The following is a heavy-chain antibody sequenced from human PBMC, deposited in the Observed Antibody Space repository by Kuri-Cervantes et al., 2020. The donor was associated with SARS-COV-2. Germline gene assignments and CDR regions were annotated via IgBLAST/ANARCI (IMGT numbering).Heavy chain of an antibody. J-gene: IGHJ5*02. D-gene: IGHD6-13*01. V-gene: IGHV1-69*02. CDR3: ARNRAAAGTASRFDP. CDR1: GGTFSSYT. CDR2: IIPILGIA. Sequence: SVKVSCKASGGTFSSYTISWVRQAPGQGLEWMGRIIPILGIANYAQKFQGRVTITADKSTSTAYMELNSLRSEDTAVYYCARNRAAAGTASRFDPWGQGTLVTVSS.